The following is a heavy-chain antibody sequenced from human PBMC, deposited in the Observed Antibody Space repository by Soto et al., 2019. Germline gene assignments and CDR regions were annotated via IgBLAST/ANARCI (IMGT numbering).Heavy chain of an antibody. CDR3: AKGGDSSSWKNWFDP. CDR1: GFTFINYA. V-gene: IGHV3-23*01. J-gene: IGHJ5*02. D-gene: IGHD6-13*01. CDR2: ISGSGSSI. Sequence: EVQLLESGGGLVQPGGSLRLSCAASGFTFINYAMTWVRQAPGKGLEWVSGISGSGSSIYYADSVKGRFTVSRDNSKITLYLQMNCLRAEDTAVYYCAKGGDSSSWKNWFDPWGQGTLVTVSS.